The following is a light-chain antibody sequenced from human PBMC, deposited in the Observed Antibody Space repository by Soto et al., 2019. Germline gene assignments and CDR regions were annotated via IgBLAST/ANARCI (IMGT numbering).Light chain of an antibody. CDR1: SSNIGADYE. Sequence: QSVLTQPPSVSGALGQRVTISCTGSSSNIGADYEVHWYQQIPGTAPKLLIYTYTNRPSGVPDRFSGSHSGASASLAITGLQAEDEADYYCQSHDRTPTSWVFGGGTQLTVL. J-gene: IGLJ3*02. CDR3: QSHDRTPTSWV. CDR2: TYT. V-gene: IGLV1-40*01.